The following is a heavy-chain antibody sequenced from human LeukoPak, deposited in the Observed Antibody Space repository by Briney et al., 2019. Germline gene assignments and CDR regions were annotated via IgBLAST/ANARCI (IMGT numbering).Heavy chain of an antibody. J-gene: IGHJ6*02. V-gene: IGHV4-31*03. CDR2: INYSGNA. CDR3: ARNELISSNYYYYGMDV. CDR1: GGSISSGGNY. Sequence: SETLSLTCTVSGGSISSGGNYWTWIRQNPGKGLEWIWYINYSGNAYYNPSLKSRVTISVDTSKNQFSLKLSSVTAADTAVYYCARNELISSNYYYYGMDVWGQGTTVTVSS.